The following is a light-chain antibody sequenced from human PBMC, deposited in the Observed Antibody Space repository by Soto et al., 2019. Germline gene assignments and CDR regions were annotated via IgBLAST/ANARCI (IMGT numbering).Light chain of an antibody. V-gene: IGKV1-5*01. CDR3: QQFKRYPWT. CDR2: DAS. Sequence: DIQMTQSPSTLSAPVGDRVTITCRASQSISSWLAWYQQKPGKAPKLLIYDASSLESGVPSRFSGSGSGTKFTLAISSLQPDDFATYYCQQFKRYPWTFCPGINVDIK. CDR1: QSISSW. J-gene: IGKJ1*01.